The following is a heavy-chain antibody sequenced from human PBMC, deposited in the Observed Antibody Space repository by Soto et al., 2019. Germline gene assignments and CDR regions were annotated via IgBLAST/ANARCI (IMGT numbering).Heavy chain of an antibody. D-gene: IGHD3-16*01. V-gene: IGHV4-39*01. Sequence: SETLSLTCPVSGGSISSGCYYWGWIRQHPGKGLEWIGYIYYSGSTYYNPSLKSRVTISVDTSKNQFSLKLSSVTAADTAVYYCARRELFGYYFDYWGQGTLVTVSS. CDR1: GGSISSGCYY. CDR3: ARRELFGYYFDY. J-gene: IGHJ4*02. CDR2: IYYSGST.